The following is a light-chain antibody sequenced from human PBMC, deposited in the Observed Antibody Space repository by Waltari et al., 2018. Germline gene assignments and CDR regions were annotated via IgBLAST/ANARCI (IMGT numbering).Light chain of an antibody. Sequence: QSALTQPPSASGSPGQSVTISCTGTSSDVGGYNYVSWYQQYPGKAPELIIYEVSRRPPGVRGPFSGSKSGNTASRTVSGLQAEDEADYYCSSYAGITNWVFGGGTKLTVL. J-gene: IGLJ3*02. CDR1: SSDVGGYNY. CDR3: SSYAGITNWV. V-gene: IGLV2-8*01. CDR2: EVS.